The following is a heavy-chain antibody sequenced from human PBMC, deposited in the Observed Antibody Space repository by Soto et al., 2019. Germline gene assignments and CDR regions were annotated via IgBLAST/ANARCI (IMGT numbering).Heavy chain of an antibody. CDR2: IYTSGTT. J-gene: IGHJ4*02. V-gene: IGHV4-4*07. CDR1: GRSMSCYY. D-gene: IGHD3-9*01. CDR3: ASEDYYDTGYYVV. Sequence: SETLSLTCTVSGRSMSCYYWSWIRQPAGERLEWIGRIYTSGTTDFNPSLKGRVTMSVDTSKNQFSLKLTSVTAADTALYYCASEDYYDTGYYVVWGQGTQVTVSS.